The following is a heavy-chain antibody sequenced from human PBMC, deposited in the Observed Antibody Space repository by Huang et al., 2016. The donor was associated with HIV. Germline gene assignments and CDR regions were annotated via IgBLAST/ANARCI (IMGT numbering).Heavy chain of an antibody. CDR1: GNTLSKLS. J-gene: IGHJ2*01. Sequence: QGQLIQSGAEVKKPGASVKVSCKVSGNTLSKLSMSWVRQAHGRGLEWMGGFDRETGETIYAQKFQDRVSVTMDTSTDTAYMELSSLRSDDTAVYYCAADKFNHGFDLWGRGTLVTVSS. CDR2: FDRETGET. D-gene: IGHD2-15*01. V-gene: IGHV1-24*01. CDR3: AADKFNHGFDL.